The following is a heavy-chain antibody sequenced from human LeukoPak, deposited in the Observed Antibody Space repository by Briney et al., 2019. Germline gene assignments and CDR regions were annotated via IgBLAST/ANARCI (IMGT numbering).Heavy chain of an antibody. CDR3: ARGSGEYYYYGMDV. J-gene: IGHJ6*04. V-gene: IGHV4-61*02. Sequence: SQTLSLTCTVSGGSISSGSYYWSWIRQPAGKGLEWIGRIYTSGSTNYNPSLKSRVTISVDTSKNQFSLKLSSVTAADTAVYYCARGSGEYYYYGMDVWGKGTTVTVSS. CDR2: IYTSGST. D-gene: IGHD3-10*01. CDR1: GGSISSGSYY.